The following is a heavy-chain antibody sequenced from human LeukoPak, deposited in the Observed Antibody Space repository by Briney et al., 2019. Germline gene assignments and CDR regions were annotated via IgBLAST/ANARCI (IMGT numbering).Heavy chain of an antibody. CDR1: GFTFSSYA. J-gene: IGHJ3*02. Sequence: GGSLRLSCAASGFTFSSYAMSWVRQAPGKGLEWVSAISGSGGSTYYADSVKGRFTISRDNSKNTLYLQMNSLRAEDTAVYYCAKESTKGRYCSSTSCSRGAFDIWGQGTMVAVSS. CDR3: AKESTKGRYCSSTSCSRGAFDI. CDR2: ISGSGGST. D-gene: IGHD2-2*01. V-gene: IGHV3-23*01.